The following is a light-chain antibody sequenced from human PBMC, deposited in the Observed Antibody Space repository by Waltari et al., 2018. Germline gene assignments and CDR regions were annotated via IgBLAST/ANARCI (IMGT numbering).Light chain of an antibody. CDR2: GAS. CDR3: QQYGTSPPYT. V-gene: IGKV3-20*01. Sequence: EIVLTQSPGTLSLSPGERATLSCRASQSFSGLFLAWYQQKPGQAPRLLIYGASNRATGIPDRFSGSEAETDFTLAISRLEPEDCAVYFCQQYGTSPPYTFGQGTKLEIK. J-gene: IGKJ2*01. CDR1: QSFSGLF.